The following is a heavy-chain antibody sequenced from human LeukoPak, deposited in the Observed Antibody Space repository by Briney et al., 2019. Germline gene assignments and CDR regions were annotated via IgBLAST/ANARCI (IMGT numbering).Heavy chain of an antibody. J-gene: IGHJ6*02. CDR3: ARGKFCSSTSCSYYYYGMDV. Sequence: ASVKVSCKASGYTFTGYYMHWVRQAPGQGLEWMGWMNPNSGNTGYAQKFQGRVTMTRNTSISTAYMELSSLRSEDTAVYYCARGKFCSSTSCSYYYYGMDVWGQGTTVTVSS. D-gene: IGHD2-2*01. CDR2: MNPNSGNT. V-gene: IGHV1-8*02. CDR1: GYTFTGYY.